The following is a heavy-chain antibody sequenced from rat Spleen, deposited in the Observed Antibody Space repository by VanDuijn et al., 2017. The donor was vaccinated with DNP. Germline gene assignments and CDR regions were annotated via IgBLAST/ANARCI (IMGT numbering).Heavy chain of an antibody. CDR3: ARSEAAISTFGY. Sequence: EVQLVESGGGLVQPGRSLKLSCATSGFTFSDYDMAWVRQAPKKGLEWVATISTSGSRTYYPDSVKGRFTISRDNAKSTLYLQRDSLRSEDTATYYCARSEAAISTFGYWGQGTLVTVSS. D-gene: IGHD1-2*01. J-gene: IGHJ3*01. CDR2: ISTSGSRT. V-gene: IGHV5-7*01. CDR1: GFTFSDYD.